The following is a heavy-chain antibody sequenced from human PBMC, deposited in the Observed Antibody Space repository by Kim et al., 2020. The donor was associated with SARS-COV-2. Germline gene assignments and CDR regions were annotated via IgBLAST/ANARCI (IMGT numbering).Heavy chain of an antibody. J-gene: IGHJ6*03. CDR2: INHSGST. Sequence: SETLSLTCAVYGGSFSGYYWSWIRQPPGKGLEWIGEINHSGSTNYNPSLKSRVTISVDTSKNQFSLKLSSVTAADTAVYYCARGTRQWLVRGPDSYYMDVWGKGTTVTVSS. CDR1: GGSFSGYY. D-gene: IGHD6-19*01. V-gene: IGHV4-34*01. CDR3: ARGTRQWLVRGPDSYYMDV.